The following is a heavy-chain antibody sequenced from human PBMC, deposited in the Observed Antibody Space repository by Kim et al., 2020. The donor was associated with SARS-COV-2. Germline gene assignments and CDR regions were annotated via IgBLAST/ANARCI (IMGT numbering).Heavy chain of an antibody. Sequence: SETLSLTCAVYGGSFSGYYWSWIRQPPGKGLEWIGEINHSGSTNYNPSLKSRVTISVDTSKNQFSLKLSSVTAADTAVYYCARGLGYCSSTSCPFQHWGQGTLVTVSS. D-gene: IGHD2-2*01. CDR3: ARGLGYCSSTSCPFQH. V-gene: IGHV4-34*01. J-gene: IGHJ1*01. CDR2: INHSGST. CDR1: GGSFSGYY.